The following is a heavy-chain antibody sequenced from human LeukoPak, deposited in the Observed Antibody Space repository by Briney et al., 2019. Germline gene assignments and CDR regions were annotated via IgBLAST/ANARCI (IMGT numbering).Heavy chain of an antibody. V-gene: IGHV4-59*12. D-gene: IGHD2-2*01. CDR2: IYYSVST. CDR3: ARTSSSSYGWFDH. J-gene: IGHJ5*02. CDR1: GGSISSYY. Sequence: SETLSLTCTVSGGSISSYYWSWIRQPPGKGLEWIGYIYYSVSTNYNPSLKSRVTISVDTSKNQFSLKLSSVTAADTAVYFCARTSSSSYGWFDHWGQGTLATVSS.